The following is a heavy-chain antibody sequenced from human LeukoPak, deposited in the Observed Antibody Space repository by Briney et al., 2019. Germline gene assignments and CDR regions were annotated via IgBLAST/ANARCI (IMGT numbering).Heavy chain of an antibody. CDR1: GFTFSSYA. D-gene: IGHD3-16*01. J-gene: IGHJ4*02. Sequence: GGSLRLSCAASGFTFSSYAMSWVRQAPGKGLEWVSAISGSGGSTYYADSVKGRFTISRDNSKNTLYLQMNSLRAEDTAVYYCAKDNRGGSWSKGVFDYWGQGTLVTVSS. CDR3: AKDNRGGSWSKGVFDY. CDR2: ISGSGGST. V-gene: IGHV3-23*01.